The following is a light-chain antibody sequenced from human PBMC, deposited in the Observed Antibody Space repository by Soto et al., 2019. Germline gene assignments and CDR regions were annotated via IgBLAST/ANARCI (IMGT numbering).Light chain of an antibody. V-gene: IGKV3-20*01. CDR3: QRYVRSGT. Sequence: EIVLTQSPGSLSLSPGERATLSCRASQSVDSTFFAWYQHKPGQAPRLLIFGACKRDTGIPDRFSGSGSGTDFNLTISRLEPEDFGVYYCQRYVRSGTFRQGTKVEIK. CDR1: QSVDSTF. J-gene: IGKJ1*01. CDR2: GAC.